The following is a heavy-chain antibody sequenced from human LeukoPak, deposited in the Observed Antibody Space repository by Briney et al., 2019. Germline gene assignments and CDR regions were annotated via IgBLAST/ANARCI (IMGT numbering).Heavy chain of an antibody. CDR3: AKISSFRTGASGSYHY. V-gene: IGHV3-30*18. CDR2: ISYDGSNK. J-gene: IGHJ4*02. CDR1: GSTFSSYG. D-gene: IGHD1-26*01. Sequence: GGSLRLSCAASGSTFSSYGMHWVRQAPGKGLEWVAVISYDGSNKYYADSVKGQFTISRDNSKNTLYLQMNSLRAEDTAVYYCAKISSFRTGASGSYHYWGQGTLVTVSS.